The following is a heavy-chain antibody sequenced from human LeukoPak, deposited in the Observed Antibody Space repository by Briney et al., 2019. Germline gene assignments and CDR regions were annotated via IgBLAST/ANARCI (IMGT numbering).Heavy chain of an antibody. J-gene: IGHJ4*02. CDR2: ISDTGGRT. CDR3: AKDSYDTSI. D-gene: IGHD3-22*01. V-gene: IGHV3-23*01. Sequence: PGGSLRLSCAASRFTFSSYGMTWVRQAPGQGLEWVSAISDTGGRTFYADSVKGRFTISRDNSRNTLFLQMNSLRAEDTAVYYCAKDSYDTSIWGQGTLVTVSS. CDR1: RFTFSSYG.